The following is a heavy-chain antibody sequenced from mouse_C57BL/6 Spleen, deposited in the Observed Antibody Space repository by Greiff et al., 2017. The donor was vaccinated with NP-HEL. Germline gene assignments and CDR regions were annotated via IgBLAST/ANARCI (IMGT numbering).Heavy chain of an antibody. V-gene: IGHV10-1*01. J-gene: IGHJ3*01. CDR2: IRSKSNNYAT. D-gene: IGHD3-2*01. CDR1: GFSFNTYA. Sequence: EVQVVESGGGLVQPKGSLKLSCAASGFSFNTYAMNWVRQAPGKGLEWVARIRSKSNNYATYYADSVKDRFTISRDDSESMLYLQMNNLKTEDTAMYYCVRPDMGGHPFAYWGQGTLVTVSA. CDR3: VRPDMGGHPFAY.